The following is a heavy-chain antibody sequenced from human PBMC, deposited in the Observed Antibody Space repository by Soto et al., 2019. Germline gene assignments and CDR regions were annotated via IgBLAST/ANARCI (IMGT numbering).Heavy chain of an antibody. D-gene: IGHD4-17*01. CDR1: GGALTDGGYY. V-gene: IGHV4-31*03. CDR3: ARGGDYDIAFGP. J-gene: IGHJ5*02. Sequence: QVQLQESGPRLVKPSQTLSLSCSVSGGALTDGGYYWAWIRQHPVKGLEWIGHIFHIGSTHYNPSPRSRVXXXVXSSKNEFSLSRSSVTAADTAVYYCARGGDYDIAFGPWGQGTLVTVPS. CDR2: IFHIGST.